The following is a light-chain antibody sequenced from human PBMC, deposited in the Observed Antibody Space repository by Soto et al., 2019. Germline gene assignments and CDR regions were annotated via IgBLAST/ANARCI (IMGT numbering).Light chain of an antibody. Sequence: QSALTQHASVSGSPGQSITISCTGTSSDVGGYKYVSWYQQHPGKAPKLIIYDVSNRPSGVSNRFSGSKSGNTASLNISGLQAEDEADYYCSSYRSSSTLYVFGTGTKLTVL. CDR1: SSDVGGYKY. CDR2: DVS. J-gene: IGLJ1*01. CDR3: SSYRSSSTLYV. V-gene: IGLV2-14*01.